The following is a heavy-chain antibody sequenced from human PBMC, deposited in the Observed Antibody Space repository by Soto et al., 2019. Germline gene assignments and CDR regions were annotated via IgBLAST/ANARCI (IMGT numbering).Heavy chain of an antibody. V-gene: IGHV3-30*18. D-gene: IGHD3-10*01. CDR2: ISYDGSNK. CDR3: AKSGNGEFDY. CDR1: GFTFSSYG. J-gene: IGHJ4*02. Sequence: QVQLVESEGGVVQPGRSLRLSCAASGFTFSSYGMHWVRQAPGKGLEWVAVISYDGSNKYYADSVKGRFTISRDNSKNTLYLQMNSLRAEDTAVYYCAKSGNGEFDYWGQGTLVTVSS.